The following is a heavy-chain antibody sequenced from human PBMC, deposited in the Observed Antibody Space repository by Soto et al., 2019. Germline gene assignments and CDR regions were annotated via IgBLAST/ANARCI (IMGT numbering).Heavy chain of an antibody. CDR1: GFTFDDYA. CDR2: ISWNSGSI. Sequence: EVQLVESGGGLVQPGRSLRLSCAASGFTFDDYAMHWVRQAPGKGLEWVSGISWNSGSIGYADSVKGRFTISRDNAKNSLYLQMNSLRAEDTALYYCAKREAITDAFDIWGQGTMVTVSS. J-gene: IGHJ3*02. D-gene: IGHD5-12*01. CDR3: AKREAITDAFDI. V-gene: IGHV3-9*01.